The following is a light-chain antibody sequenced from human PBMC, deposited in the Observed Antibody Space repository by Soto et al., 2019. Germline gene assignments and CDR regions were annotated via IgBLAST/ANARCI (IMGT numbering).Light chain of an antibody. J-gene: IGLJ3*02. CDR2: ATN. CDR3: LLYYGGAWV. V-gene: IGLV7-43*01. CDR1: TGPVTSGYY. Sequence: QAVVPLEPSLTVSPGGTVTLTCASSTGPVTSGYYPDWFQQKPGQAPRALIYATNTKHSWTPARFSGSLLGGKAALTLSGVQPEDEAEYYCLLYYGGAWVFGGGTKVTVL.